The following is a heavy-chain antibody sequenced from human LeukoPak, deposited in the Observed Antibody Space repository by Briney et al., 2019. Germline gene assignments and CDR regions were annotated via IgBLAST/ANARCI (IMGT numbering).Heavy chain of an antibody. V-gene: IGHV3-23*01. J-gene: IGHJ4*02. Sequence: PGGSLRLSCAASGFTFSCYAMSWVRQAPGKGLEWVSAISGSGGSTYYADSVKGRFTISRDNSKNTLYLQMNSLRAEDTAVYYCLSLMASPTHFDYWGQGTLVTVSS. CDR1: GFTFSCYA. CDR2: ISGSGGST. CDR3: LSLMASPTHFDY. D-gene: IGHD5-24*01.